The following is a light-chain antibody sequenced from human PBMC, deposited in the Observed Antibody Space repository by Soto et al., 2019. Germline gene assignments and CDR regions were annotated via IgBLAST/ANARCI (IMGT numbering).Light chain of an antibody. J-gene: IGKJ4*01. Sequence: PGERATLSCGASQSVSRNYLAWFQQKPGLAPRLVIYDASTRATDIPDRFSGSGSGTDFTLTISRLEPEDFAVYYCQQYGSSPPVTFGGGTKVEIK. CDR3: QQYGSSPPVT. CDR2: DAS. CDR1: QSVSRNY. V-gene: IGKV3D-20*01.